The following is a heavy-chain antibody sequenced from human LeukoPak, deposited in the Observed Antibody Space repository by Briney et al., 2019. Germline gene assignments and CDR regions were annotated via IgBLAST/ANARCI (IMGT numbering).Heavy chain of an antibody. D-gene: IGHD2-15*01. J-gene: IGHJ4*02. CDR1: GFSFRSYA. CDR2: ISGSGSKT. CDR3: ARSYGPIVFDF. Sequence: GGSLRLSCEASGFSFRSYAMTWVRQAPGKGLEWVSAISGSGSKTYYADSVMGRFTISRDNSKNTLYLQMNSLRAEDTAVYYCARSYGPIVFDFWGQGTLVTVPS. V-gene: IGHV3-23*01.